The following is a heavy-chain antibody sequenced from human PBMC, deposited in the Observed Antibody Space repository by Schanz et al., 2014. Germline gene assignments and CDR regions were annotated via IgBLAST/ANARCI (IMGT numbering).Heavy chain of an antibody. Sequence: QLQLVQSGAEVKKPGSSVKVSCKLSGGTFSSYTISWMRQAPGQGLEWMGKIIPVVKIATYAERFQGGISITADTSTNTAYMQLSSLTSEDAAVHYCGGGRGCYDYWGQGTLVTVSS. CDR1: GGTFSSYT. CDR2: IIPVVKIA. CDR3: GGGRGCYDY. J-gene: IGHJ4*02. D-gene: IGHD2-21*01. V-gene: IGHV1-69*02.